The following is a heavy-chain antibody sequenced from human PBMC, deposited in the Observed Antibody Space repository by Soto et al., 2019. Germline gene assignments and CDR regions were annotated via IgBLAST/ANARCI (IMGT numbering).Heavy chain of an antibody. CDR1: GGSISSGDYY. Sequence: SETLSLTCTVSGGSISSGDYYWSWIRQPPGKGLEWIGYIYYSGSTYYNPSLKSRVTISVDTSKNQFSLKLSSVTAADTAVHYCARTPPGGSYALIDYWGQGTMVTVYS. D-gene: IGHD1-26*01. CDR2: IYYSGST. J-gene: IGHJ4*02. CDR3: ARTPPGGSYALIDY. V-gene: IGHV4-30-4*01.